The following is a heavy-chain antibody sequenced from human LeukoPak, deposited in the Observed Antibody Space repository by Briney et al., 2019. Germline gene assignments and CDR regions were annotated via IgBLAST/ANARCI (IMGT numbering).Heavy chain of an antibody. D-gene: IGHD2-15*01. J-gene: IGHJ3*02. V-gene: IGHV3-33*01. CDR1: GFTFSSYG. CDR2: IWYDGSNK. CDR3: ARDCTGGTCYDAFDI. Sequence: GGSVRLFCAASGFTFSSYGMHWASQAPGKGLEWVAVIWYDGSNKYYADSVKGRFTISRDNSKNTLYLQMNSLRAGDTAVYYCARDCTGGTCYDAFDIWGRRTMITVSS.